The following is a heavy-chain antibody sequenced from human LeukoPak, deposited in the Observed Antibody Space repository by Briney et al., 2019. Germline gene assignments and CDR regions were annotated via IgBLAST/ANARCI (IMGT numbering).Heavy chain of an antibody. V-gene: IGHV1-2*02. CDR1: GYTFTGYY. D-gene: IGHD4-11*01. CDR3: ASGYSDYADYYNYYMDV. CDR2: INPNSGGT. Sequence: VASVKVSCKASGYTFTGYYMHWVRQAPGQGLEWMGWINPNSGGTNYAQKFQGRVIMTRDTSITTAYMELSRLSSDDTALYYCASGYSDYADYYNYYMDVWGKGTTVTVSS. J-gene: IGHJ6*03.